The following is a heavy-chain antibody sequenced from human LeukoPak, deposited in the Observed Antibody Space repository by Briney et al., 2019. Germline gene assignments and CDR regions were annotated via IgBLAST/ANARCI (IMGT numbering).Heavy chain of an antibody. V-gene: IGHV3-30*18. CDR1: GFTFSNYG. CDR3: AKDYNEYYYGSGSPPFPFDP. D-gene: IGHD3-10*01. J-gene: IGHJ5*02. CDR2: ISYDGSNK. Sequence: GGSLRLSCAASGFTFSNYGMHWVRQAPGKGLEGVALISYDGSNKYYADSVKGRFTISRDNSKNTLYLQMNSLRAEDTAVYYCAKDYNEYYYGSGSPPFPFDPWGQGTLVTVSS.